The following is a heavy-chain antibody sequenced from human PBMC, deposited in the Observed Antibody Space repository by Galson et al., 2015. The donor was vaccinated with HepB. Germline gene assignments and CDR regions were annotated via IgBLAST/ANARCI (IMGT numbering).Heavy chain of an antibody. CDR3: AKDRQSYAIFYYGMDV. CDR1: GFTFSSSG. V-gene: IGHV3-33*06. CDR2: IRYDGSYK. D-gene: IGHD1-26*01. J-gene: IGHJ6*02. Sequence: SLRLSCAAAGFTFSSSGINWVRQAPGKGLEWVAGIRYDGSYKYYADSLKGRFTISRDNSKNTLYLQMNSLRGEDTAVYYCAKDRQSYAIFYYGMDVCGQGTTLTVSS.